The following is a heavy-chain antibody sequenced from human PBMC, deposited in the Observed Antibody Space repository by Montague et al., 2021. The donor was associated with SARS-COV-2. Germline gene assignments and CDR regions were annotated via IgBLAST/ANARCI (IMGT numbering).Heavy chain of an antibody. V-gene: IGHV4-39*01. CDR2: IYNSGTT. D-gene: IGHD3-10*01. J-gene: IGHJ4*02. CDR1: GGSISSSSYY. CDR3: ARLVSSIMVRGPDFDY. Sequence: SETLSLTCTVSGGSISSSSYYWGWIRQPPGKGLEWIGSIYNSGTTYYNPSLKSRVTISVDTSKNQFSLKLSSVTAADTAVFYCARLVSSIMVRGPDFDYWGQGTLVTVSS.